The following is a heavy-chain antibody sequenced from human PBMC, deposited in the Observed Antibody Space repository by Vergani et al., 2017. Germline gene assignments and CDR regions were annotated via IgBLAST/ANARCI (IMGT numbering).Heavy chain of an antibody. Sequence: QVHLQQWGAGLLKPSETLSLTCVVYGGSFSGYHWYWIRQPPGKGLEWIGEIDQSESTNYNPSLKSRVTISVDTSKNHFSLKLSSVTAADTAVYYCARGLREAPVRGAALVLNYYYYYYMDVWGKGTTVTVSS. CDR2: IDQSEST. CDR1: GGSFSGYH. J-gene: IGHJ6*03. CDR3: ARGLREAPVRGAALVLNYYYYYYMDV. D-gene: IGHD3-10*01. V-gene: IGHV4-34*01.